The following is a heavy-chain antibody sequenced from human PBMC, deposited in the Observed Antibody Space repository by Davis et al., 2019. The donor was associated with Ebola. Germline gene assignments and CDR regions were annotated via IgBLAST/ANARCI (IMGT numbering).Heavy chain of an antibody. CDR1: GGSISSGGYS. D-gene: IGHD5-18*01. J-gene: IGHJ4*02. CDR2: IYHSGST. V-gene: IGHV4-30-2*01. CDR3: AREGGSYGFDY. Sequence: TLSLTCAVSGGSISSGGYSWSWIRQPPGKGLEWIGYIYHSGSTYYNPSLKSRVTISVDRSKNQFSLKLSSVTAADTAVYYCAREGGSYGFDYWGQGTLVTVSS.